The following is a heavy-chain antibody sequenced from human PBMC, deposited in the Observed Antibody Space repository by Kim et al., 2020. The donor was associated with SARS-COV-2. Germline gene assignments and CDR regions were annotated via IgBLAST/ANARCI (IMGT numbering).Heavy chain of an antibody. J-gene: IGHJ3*02. Sequence: GGSLRLSCAASGFTFSSYAMSWVRQAPGKGLEWVSAISGSGGSTYYADSVKGRFTISRDNSKNTLYLQMNSLRAEDTAVYYCAKNGALGGCGDSSGYCDDFDIWGQGTMVTVSS. CDR2: ISGSGGST. CDR3: AKNGALGGCGDSSGYCDDFDI. D-gene: IGHD3-22*01. CDR1: GFTFSSYA. V-gene: IGHV3-23*01.